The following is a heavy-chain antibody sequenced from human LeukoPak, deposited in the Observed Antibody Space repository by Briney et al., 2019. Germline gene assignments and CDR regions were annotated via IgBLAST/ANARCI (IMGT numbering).Heavy chain of an antibody. J-gene: IGHJ4*02. Sequence: ASVKVSCKASGYTFTGYYMHWVRQAPGQGLEWMGWINPNSGGTNYAQKFQGRVTMTRDTSISTAYMELRSLRSDDTAVYYCAIYHIVVVPAAMPEYYFDYWGQGTLVTVSS. CDR3: AIYHIVVVPAAMPEYYFDY. CDR1: GYTFTGYY. V-gene: IGHV1-2*02. D-gene: IGHD2-2*01. CDR2: INPNSGGT.